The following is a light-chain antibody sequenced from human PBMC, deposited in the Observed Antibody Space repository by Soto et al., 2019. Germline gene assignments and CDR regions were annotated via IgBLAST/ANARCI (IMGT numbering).Light chain of an antibody. CDR2: GAS. CDR3: QQYGSSPFT. J-gene: IGKJ3*01. V-gene: IGKV3-15*01. CDR1: QSVSSS. Sequence: EVVMTQSPDTLSVSPGERATLSCRASQSVSSSLAWYQQKPGQAPRLLIYGASTRATGVPARFSGSGSGTEFTLTISSLQSEDVAVYSCQQYGSSPFTFGPGTKVDFK.